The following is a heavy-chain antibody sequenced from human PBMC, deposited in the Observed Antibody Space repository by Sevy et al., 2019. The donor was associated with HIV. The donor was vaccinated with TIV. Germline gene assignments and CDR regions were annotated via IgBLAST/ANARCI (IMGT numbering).Heavy chain of an antibody. Sequence: GGSLRLSCAASGFTFSSYGMHWVRQAPGKGLEWVAFIRYDGSNKYYADSVKGRFTISRDNSKNTLYLQMNSLRAEDTAVYYSAKDRSVYGDAFYYYYGMDVWGQGTTVTVSS. D-gene: IGHD4-17*01. CDR3: AKDRSVYGDAFYYYYGMDV. CDR1: GFTFSSYG. V-gene: IGHV3-30*02. J-gene: IGHJ6*02. CDR2: IRYDGSNK.